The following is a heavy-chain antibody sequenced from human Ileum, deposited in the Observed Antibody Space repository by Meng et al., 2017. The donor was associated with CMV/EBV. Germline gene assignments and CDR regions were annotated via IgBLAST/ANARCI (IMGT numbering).Heavy chain of an antibody. V-gene: IGHV3-74*01. J-gene: IGHJ6*02. D-gene: IGHD1/OR15-1a*01. CDR3: ARGNNYAMDV. Sequence: SCAVSGFTFSSYWMHWVRQAPGQGLVWVSRINSDGTTTKYADSVKGRFTISRDNAENTLYLQMNTLRAEDTAVYYCARGNNYAMDVWGQGTTVTVSS. CDR1: GFTFSSYW. CDR2: INSDGTTT.